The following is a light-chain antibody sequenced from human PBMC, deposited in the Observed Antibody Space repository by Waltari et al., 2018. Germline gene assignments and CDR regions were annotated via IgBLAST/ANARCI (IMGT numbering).Light chain of an antibody. J-gene: IGKJ5*01. CDR2: VIS. Sequence: DIQMTQSPSSLSASVGDRVTITCRASQTINKYLNWYQKKPGRAPKVLISVISYLHTGVPSRFSGSGSGIDFTLTISSLQPEDFATYYCQQSDSLPITFGQGTRLDIK. V-gene: IGKV1-39*01. CDR1: QTINKY. CDR3: QQSDSLPIT.